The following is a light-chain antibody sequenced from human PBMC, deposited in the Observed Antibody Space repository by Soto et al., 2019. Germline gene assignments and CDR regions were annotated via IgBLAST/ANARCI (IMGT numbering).Light chain of an antibody. J-gene: IGKJ5*01. Sequence: EMVLTQSPATLSLSPGESATLSCRASQSVSSYLAWYQQKPGQAPRLLIFGASTRATGIPARFSGSGFGTEFTLTISSLQSEDFAVYYCQQYDNWSITFGQGTRLEIK. CDR3: QQYDNWSIT. CDR2: GAS. V-gene: IGKV3-15*01. CDR1: QSVSSY.